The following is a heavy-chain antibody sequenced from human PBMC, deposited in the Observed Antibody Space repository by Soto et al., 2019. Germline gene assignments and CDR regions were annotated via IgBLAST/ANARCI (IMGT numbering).Heavy chain of an antibody. Sequence: QVQLQESGPGLVKPSGTLSLTCAVSGGSISSSNWWSWVRQPPEKGLEWIGEIYHSGSTNHNPSLKPPLTIPVDKSKNHFSLNLSSVTAADTAVYYCPRDRAAAGTRYFALWGRGTLVTVSS. CDR2: IYHSGST. CDR1: GGSISSSNW. J-gene: IGHJ2*01. D-gene: IGHD6-13*01. V-gene: IGHV4-4*02. CDR3: PRDRAAAGTRYFAL.